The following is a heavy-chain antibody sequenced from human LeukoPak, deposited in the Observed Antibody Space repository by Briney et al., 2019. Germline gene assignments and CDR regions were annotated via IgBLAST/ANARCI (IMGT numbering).Heavy chain of an antibody. J-gene: IGHJ6*01. Sequence: GGSLRLSCAASGFTFSSYAMHWVRQAPGKGLEWVAVISYDGSNKYYADSVKGRFTISRDNSKNTLYLQMNSLRAEDTAVYYCARDRRRFLEWLPLDVWGKGPRSPSPQ. V-gene: IGHV3-30*01. CDR1: GFTFSSYA. CDR3: ARDRRRFLEWLPLDV. D-gene: IGHD3-3*01. CDR2: ISYDGSNK.